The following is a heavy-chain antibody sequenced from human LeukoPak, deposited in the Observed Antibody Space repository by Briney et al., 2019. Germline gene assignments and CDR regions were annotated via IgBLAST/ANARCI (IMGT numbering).Heavy chain of an antibody. V-gene: IGHV3-23*01. J-gene: IGHJ6*03. CDR2: ISGSAATT. Sequence: HPGGSLRLSCTASGFTFIIYAMSWVRQAPGKGLELVSVISGSAATTYYADSVKGRFTISRDNSKSTLYLQMNSPRAEDTAVYYFAKGYCSSTACWDYYYMDVWGKGTTVTVSS. CDR3: AKGYCSSTACWDYYYMDV. D-gene: IGHD2-2*01. CDR1: GFTFIIYA.